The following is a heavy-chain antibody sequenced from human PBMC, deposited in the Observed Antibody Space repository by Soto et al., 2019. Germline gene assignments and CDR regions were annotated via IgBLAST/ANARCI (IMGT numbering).Heavy chain of an antibody. CDR3: ARFIVGATNDYFDN. D-gene: IGHD1-26*01. J-gene: IGHJ4*02. CDR2: IYPADSDA. V-gene: IGHV5-51*01. Sequence: LKISCKTSGYTFIHYWVGWVRQLPGKGLEWMGLIYPADSDATYGPSFQGQVTLSVDKSTDTAYLQWSSLRPSDTAMYYCARFIVGATNDYFDNWGQGTLVTVSS. CDR1: GYTFIHYW.